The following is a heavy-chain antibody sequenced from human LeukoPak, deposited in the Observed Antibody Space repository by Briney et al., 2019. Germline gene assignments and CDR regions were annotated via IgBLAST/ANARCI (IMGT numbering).Heavy chain of an antibody. CDR3: AKEAYANGVVDY. V-gene: IGHV3-7*04. Sequence: GGSLRLSCEATGFIFSNYWMAWVRQAPGKGLEWVANIKEDGSDKNYVEFMKGRFTISRDNSKNTLYLQMDSLGLEDAAVYYCAKEAYANGVVDYWGQGTLVTVSS. CDR2: IKEDGSDK. D-gene: IGHD2-2*01. J-gene: IGHJ4*02. CDR1: GFIFSNYW.